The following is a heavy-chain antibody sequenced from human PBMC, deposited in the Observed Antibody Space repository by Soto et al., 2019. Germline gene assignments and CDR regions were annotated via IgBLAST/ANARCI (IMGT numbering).Heavy chain of an antibody. Sequence: GASVKVSCKASGGSFSSYAISWVRQAPGQGLEWMGGIIPIFGTADYAQKFQGRVTITADESTSTAYMELSSLRSEDTAVYYCARDSWGYCSSTSCPYGMDVWGQGTTVTVSS. CDR2: IIPIFGTA. CDR3: ARDSWGYCSSTSCPYGMDV. CDR1: GGSFSSYA. J-gene: IGHJ6*02. D-gene: IGHD2-2*01. V-gene: IGHV1-69*13.